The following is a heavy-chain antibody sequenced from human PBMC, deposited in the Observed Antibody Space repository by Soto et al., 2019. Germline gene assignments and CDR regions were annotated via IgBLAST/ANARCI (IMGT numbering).Heavy chain of an antibody. J-gene: IGHJ6*02. D-gene: IGHD3-3*01. CDR1: GFTFSSYA. CDR2: ISGSGGST. V-gene: IGHV3-23*01. Sequence: EVQLLESGGGLVQPGGSLRLSCAASGFTFSSYAMSWVRQAPGKGLEWVSAISGSGGSTYYADSVKGRFTISRDNSKNTLYLQMNSLRAEDTAVYYCAKAHVAFGHYDFWSGYYPGDSYYYGMDVWGQGTTVTVSS. CDR3: AKAHVAFGHYDFWSGYYPGDSYYYGMDV.